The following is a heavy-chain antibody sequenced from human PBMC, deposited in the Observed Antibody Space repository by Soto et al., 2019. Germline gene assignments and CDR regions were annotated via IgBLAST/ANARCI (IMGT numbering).Heavy chain of an antibody. D-gene: IGHD3-10*01. J-gene: IGHJ6*03. Sequence: PSETLSLTCAVYCGSFSGYYWSWIRRPPGKGLEWIGEINHSGSTNYNPSLKSRVTISVDTSKNQFSLKLSSVTAADTAVYYCARGLLWFGVSKDYYYYMDVWGKGTTVTVSS. CDR1: CGSFSGYY. CDR3: ARGLLWFGVSKDYYYYMDV. V-gene: IGHV4-34*01. CDR2: INHSGST.